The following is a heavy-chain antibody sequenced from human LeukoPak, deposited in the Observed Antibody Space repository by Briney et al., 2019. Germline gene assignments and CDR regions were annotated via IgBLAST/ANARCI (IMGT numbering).Heavy chain of an antibody. V-gene: IGHV1-58*01. Sequence: SVKVSCKASGFTFTSSAVQWVRQARGQRLEWIGWIVVGSGNTNYAQKFQERVTITRDMYTSTAYMELSSLRSEDTAVYYCAAEPRGSGTRWFDPWGQGTLVTVSS. CDR3: AAEPRGSGTRWFDP. CDR1: GFTFTSSA. D-gene: IGHD3-10*01. J-gene: IGHJ5*02. CDR2: IVVGSGNT.